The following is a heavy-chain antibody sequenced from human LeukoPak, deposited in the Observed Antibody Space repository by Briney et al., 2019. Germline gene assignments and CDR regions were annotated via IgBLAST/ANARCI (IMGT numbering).Heavy chain of an antibody. CDR2: IYYSGST. V-gene: IGHV4-39*01. D-gene: IGHD3-16*02. CDR3: ARQFRYDYVWGSYRYPPSFDY. Sequence: SETLSLTCTVSGGSISSSSYCWGWIRQPPGKGLEWIGSIYYSGSTYYNPSLKSRVTISVDTSKHQCSLKLSSVTAADAAVYYCARQFRYDYVWGSYRYPPSFDYWGQGTLVTVSS. CDR1: GGSISSSSYC. J-gene: IGHJ4*02.